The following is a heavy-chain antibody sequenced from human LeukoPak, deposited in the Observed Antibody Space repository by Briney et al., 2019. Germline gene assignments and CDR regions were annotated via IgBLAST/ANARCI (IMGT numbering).Heavy chain of an antibody. CDR1: GLTFSDYS. CDR3: ARPYAPLDYFDY. D-gene: IGHD3-16*01. Sequence: GGSLRLSCAASGLTFSDYSMTWVRQAPGKGLFWVSGISAGGGSTYYADSVKGRFTISRDNSRNTLYLQMNSLRAEDTAVYYCARPYAPLDYFDYWGQGTLVTVSS. V-gene: IGHV3-23*01. CDR2: ISAGGGST. J-gene: IGHJ4*02.